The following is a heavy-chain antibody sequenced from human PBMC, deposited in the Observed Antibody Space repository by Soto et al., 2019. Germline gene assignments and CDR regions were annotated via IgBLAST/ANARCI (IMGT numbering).Heavy chain of an antibody. V-gene: IGHV3-9*01. CDR2: ISWNSGSI. CDR3: AKEYELGVDYYYGMDV. J-gene: IGHJ6*02. D-gene: IGHD2-15*01. CDR1: GFIFDDYA. Sequence: DVQLVESGGGLVQPGRSLRLSCAASGFIFDDYAMHWVRQAPGKGLEWVSGISWNSGSIGYADSVKGRFTISRDNAKNSLHLQMNSLRAEDTALYYCAKEYELGVDYYYGMDVWGQGTTVTVSS.